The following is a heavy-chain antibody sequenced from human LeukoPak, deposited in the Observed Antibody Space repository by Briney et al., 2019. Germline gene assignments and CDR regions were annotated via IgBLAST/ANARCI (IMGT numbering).Heavy chain of an antibody. CDR3: AKDRRTFGSGVLAD. Sequence: GGSLRLSCAGPGLTFENFAPHGARKLPGEGLGWPSSITWTNAVGYAASVRGRFTVSRDNAKNSIYLQMDSLRPDDTALYYCAKDRRTFGSGVLADWGQGILVTVSS. J-gene: IGHJ4*02. CDR2: ITWTNAV. V-gene: IGHV3-9*01. CDR1: GLTFENFA. D-gene: IGHD3-10*01.